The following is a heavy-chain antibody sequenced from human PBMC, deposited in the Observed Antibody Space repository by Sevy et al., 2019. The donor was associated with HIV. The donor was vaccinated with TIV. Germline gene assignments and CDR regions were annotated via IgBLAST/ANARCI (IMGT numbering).Heavy chain of an antibody. CDR2: ISSSGGST. CDR1: GFTFSSYA. J-gene: IGHJ4*02. D-gene: IGHD3-10*01. V-gene: IGHV3-23*01. Sequence: GGSLRLSCAASGFTFSSYAMSWVRQAPGKGLEWVPAISSSGGSTYYADSVHGRFTISRDNHKNTLYLQMNSLRSEDTAVYYCAKDTSYYYERKYYFDYWGQGTLVTFSS. CDR3: AKDTSYYYERKYYFDY.